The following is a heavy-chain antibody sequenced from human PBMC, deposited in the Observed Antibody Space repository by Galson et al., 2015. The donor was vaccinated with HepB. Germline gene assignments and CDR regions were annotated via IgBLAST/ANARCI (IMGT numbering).Heavy chain of an antibody. D-gene: IGHD4-17*01. CDR2: MNPNSGNT. CDR1: GYTFTSYD. Sequence: SVKVSCKASGYTFTSYDINWVRQATGQGLEWMGWMNPNSGNTGYAQKFQGRVTMTRNTSISTAYMELSSLRSEDTAVYYCARAPFGVTTVTTFWFDPWGQGTLVTVSS. V-gene: IGHV1-8*01. CDR3: ARAPFGVTTVTTFWFDP. J-gene: IGHJ5*02.